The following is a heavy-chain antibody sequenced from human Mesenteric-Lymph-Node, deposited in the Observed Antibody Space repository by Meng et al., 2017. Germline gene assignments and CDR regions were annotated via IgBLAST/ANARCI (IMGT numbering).Heavy chain of an antibody. CDR1: GGSIYSGSYY. J-gene: IGHJ5*02. V-gene: IGHV4-61*02. Sequence: SETLSLTCTVSGGSIYSGSYYWSWIRQPAGKGLDWIGRFYTTSGSTNYNPSFQSRVTMSVDTSKNQFSLKLTSVTAADTAVYYCARDGSGSNYVWFDPWGQGTQVTVSS. CDR3: ARDGSGSNYVWFDP. CDR2: FYTTSGST. D-gene: IGHD1-26*01.